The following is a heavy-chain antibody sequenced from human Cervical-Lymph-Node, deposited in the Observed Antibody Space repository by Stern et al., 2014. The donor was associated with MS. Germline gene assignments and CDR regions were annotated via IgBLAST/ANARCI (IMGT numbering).Heavy chain of an antibody. CDR3: ARDIYCSGGTCYFEFFDY. V-gene: IGHV1-18*01. D-gene: IGHD2-15*01. Sequence: VQLVESGAEVKKPGASVKVSCRASGYTFTSYGISWVRQAPGQGLEWMGLISTYNGDTTYAKKFPGRVPMTTDQSTSTAYMELRSLISDDTAVYYCARDIYCSGGTCYFEFFDYWGQGTLVAVS. CDR1: GYTFTSYG. CDR2: ISTYNGDT. J-gene: IGHJ4*02.